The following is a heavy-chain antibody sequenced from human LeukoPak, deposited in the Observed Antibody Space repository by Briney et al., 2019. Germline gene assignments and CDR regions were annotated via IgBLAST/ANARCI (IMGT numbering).Heavy chain of an antibody. Sequence: GGSLRFSCAASGFTFSNAWMSWVRQAPGKGLEWVGRIKSKTDGGTTDYAAPVKGRFTISRDDSKNTLYLQMNSLKTEDTAVYYCTTEEVGANNFDYWGQGTLVTVSS. CDR1: GFTFSNAW. D-gene: IGHD1-26*01. CDR2: IKSKTDGGTT. V-gene: IGHV3-15*01. J-gene: IGHJ4*02. CDR3: TTEEVGANNFDY.